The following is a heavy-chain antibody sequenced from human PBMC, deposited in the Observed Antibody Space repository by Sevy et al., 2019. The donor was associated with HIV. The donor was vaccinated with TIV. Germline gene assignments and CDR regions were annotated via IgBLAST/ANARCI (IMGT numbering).Heavy chain of an antibody. Sequence: SETLSLTCTVSGVSISPYYWAWIRQPPGKGLECVGFSGSTNYNPSLKSRVTTLVDTSKNQFSLKLSSVTVADTAIDYCARGGPNQHQLDYFDYWGQGALVTVSS. D-gene: IGHD6-13*01. CDR2: SGST. V-gene: IGHV4-59*01. CDR3: ARGGPNQHQLDYFDY. J-gene: IGHJ4*02. CDR1: GVSISPYY.